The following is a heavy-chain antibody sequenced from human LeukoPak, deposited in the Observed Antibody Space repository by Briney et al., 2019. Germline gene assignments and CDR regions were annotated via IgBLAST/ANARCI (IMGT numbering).Heavy chain of an antibody. J-gene: IGHJ4*02. V-gene: IGHV3-23*01. CDR1: GFTFNSYA. CDR2: ISGSGGST. CDR3: AKVGYSSGRTNY. Sequence: GGSLRLSCAASGFTFNSYAMSWVRQAPGKGLEWVSAISGSGGSTYYADSVKGRFTISRDNSKNTLYLQMNSLRAEDTAVYYCAKVGYSSGRTNYWDQGTLVTVSS. D-gene: IGHD6-19*01.